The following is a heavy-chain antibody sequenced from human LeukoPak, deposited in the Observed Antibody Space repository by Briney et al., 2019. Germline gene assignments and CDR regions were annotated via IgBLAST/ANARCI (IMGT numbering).Heavy chain of an antibody. D-gene: IGHD3-22*01. V-gene: IGHV4-4*07. CDR2: IYTSEST. J-gene: IGHJ4*02. CDR3: ARGNDYYDTSGYYFPSFVSY. CDR1: GGSISSYY. Sequence: SETLSLTCTVSGGSISSYYWSWIRQPAGKGLEWIGRIYTSESTNYNPSLKSRVTMSVDTSKNQFSLKLSSVTAADTAVYYCARGNDYYDTSGYYFPSFVSYWGQGTLVIVSS.